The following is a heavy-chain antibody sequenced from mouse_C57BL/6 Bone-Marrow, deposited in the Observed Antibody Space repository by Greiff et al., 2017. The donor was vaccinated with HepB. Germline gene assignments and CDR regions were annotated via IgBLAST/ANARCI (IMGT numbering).Heavy chain of an antibody. CDR3: ANDYPFAY. V-gene: IGHV1-81*01. CDR1: GYTFTSYG. CDR2: IYPRSGNT. D-gene: IGHD2-4*01. Sequence: VQLVESGAELARPGASVKLSCKASGYTFTSYGISWVKQRTGQGLEWIGEIYPRSGNTYYNEKFKDKATLTADKSSSTAYMELRSLTSEDSAVYFCANDYPFAYWGQGTLVTVSA. J-gene: IGHJ3*01.